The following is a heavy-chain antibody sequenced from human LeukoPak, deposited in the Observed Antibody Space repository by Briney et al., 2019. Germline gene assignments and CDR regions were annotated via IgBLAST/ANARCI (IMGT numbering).Heavy chain of an antibody. D-gene: IGHD1-1*01. CDR3: VRDLDSIAFF. V-gene: IGHV3-21*01. CDR1: GFTFSSYT. CDR2: ITSSSSYI. J-gene: IGHJ4*02. Sequence: GGSLRLSCAASGFTFSSYTMNWVRQAPGKGPEWVSSITSSSSYIYYADSVKGRFTISRDNARNSMYLQMNSLRAEDTAVYYCVRDLDSIAFFWGQGTLVTVSS.